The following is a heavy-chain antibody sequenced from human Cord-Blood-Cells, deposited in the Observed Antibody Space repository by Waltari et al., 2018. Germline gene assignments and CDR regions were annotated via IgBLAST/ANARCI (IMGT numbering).Heavy chain of an antibody. J-gene: IGHJ1*01. CDR2: IKSKTDGGTT. D-gene: IGHD6-13*01. CDR1: GFTFSNAW. Sequence: GESGGGLVKPGGSLRLSCAAYGFTFSNAWMSWVRQAPGKGLEWVGRIKSKTDGGTTDYAAPVKGRFTISRDDSKNTLYLQMNSLKTEDTAVYYCTTKGGIAAAGAEYFQHWGQGTLVTVSS. CDR3: TTKGGIAAAGAEYFQH. V-gene: IGHV3-15*01.